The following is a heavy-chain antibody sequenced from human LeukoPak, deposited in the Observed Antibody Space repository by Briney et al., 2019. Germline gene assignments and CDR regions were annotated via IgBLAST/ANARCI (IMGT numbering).Heavy chain of an antibody. Sequence: GGSLRPSCAASGFTFSSYWMSWVRQAPGKGLEWVANIKQDGSEKYYVDSVKGRFTISRDNAKNSLYLQMNSLRAEDTAVYYCAREGDDSSGYTFDYWGQGTLVTVSS. CDR2: IKQDGSEK. D-gene: IGHD3-22*01. J-gene: IGHJ4*02. CDR3: AREGDDSSGYTFDY. CDR1: GFTFSSYW. V-gene: IGHV3-7*01.